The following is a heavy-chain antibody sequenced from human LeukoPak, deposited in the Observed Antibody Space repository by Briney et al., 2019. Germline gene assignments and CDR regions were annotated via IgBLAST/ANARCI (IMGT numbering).Heavy chain of an antibody. V-gene: IGHV3-7*01. CDR3: ARVFGLSTTVTTWGSYYFDY. CDR2: IKQDGSEK. D-gene: IGHD4-17*01. Sequence: PGGSLRLSCAASGFTFSSYWMSWVRQAPGKGLEWVANIKQDGSEKYYVDSVKGRFTISRDNAKNSLYLQMNSLRAEDTAVYYCARVFGLSTTVTTWGSYYFDYWGQGTLVTVSS. CDR1: GFTFSSYW. J-gene: IGHJ4*02.